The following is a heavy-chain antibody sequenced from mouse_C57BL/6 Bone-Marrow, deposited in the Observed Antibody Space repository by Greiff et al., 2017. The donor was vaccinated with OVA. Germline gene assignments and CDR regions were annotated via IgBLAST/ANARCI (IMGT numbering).Heavy chain of an antibody. CDR3: ARHGRLRLDFDV. D-gene: IGHD2-4*01. J-gene: IGHJ1*03. CDR1: GFTFSSYG. Sequence: EVKLVESGGDLVKPGGSLKLSCAASGFTFSSYGMSWVRQTPDKRLEWVATISSGGSYTYYPDSVKGRFTISRDNAKNTLYLQMSSLKSEDTAMYYCARHGRLRLDFDVWGTGTTVTVSS. V-gene: IGHV5-6*01. CDR2: ISSGGSYT.